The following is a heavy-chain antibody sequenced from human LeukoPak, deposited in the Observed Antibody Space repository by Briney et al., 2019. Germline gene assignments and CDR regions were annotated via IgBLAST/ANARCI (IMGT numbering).Heavy chain of an antibody. D-gene: IGHD5-18*01. V-gene: IGHV3-23*01. CDR1: GFTFYSYA. CDR2: MSASGGSS. J-gene: IGHJ4*02. Sequence: PGGSLRLSCAASGFTFYSYAMSWVRQAPGKGLEGVSGMSASGGSSYYADSVKGRFSISRDNPKNTLYLQMNTLRAEDTAVYYCAKGDGYSYGYVDYWGQGTLVTVSS. CDR3: AKGDGYSYGYVDY.